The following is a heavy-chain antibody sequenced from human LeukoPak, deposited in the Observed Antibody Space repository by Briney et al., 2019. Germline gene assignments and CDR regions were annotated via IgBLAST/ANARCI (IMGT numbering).Heavy chain of an antibody. D-gene: IGHD1-26*01. Sequence: PGGSLRLSCAASGFTFSSYAMSWVRQAPGKGLEWVSSISSSSSYIYYADSVKGRFTISRDNAKNSLYLQMNSLRAEDTAVYYCARDPAVGPWYYYYMDVWGKGTTVTVSS. V-gene: IGHV3-21*01. CDR1: GFTFSSYA. CDR2: ISSSSSYI. CDR3: ARDPAVGPWYYYYMDV. J-gene: IGHJ6*03.